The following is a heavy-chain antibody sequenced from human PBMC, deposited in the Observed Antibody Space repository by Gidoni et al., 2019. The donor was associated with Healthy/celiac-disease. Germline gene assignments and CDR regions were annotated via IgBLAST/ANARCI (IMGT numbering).Heavy chain of an antibody. CDR2: VYSYGSA. CDR3: AREGWREGLDS. CDR1: GASVRRYDYY. J-gene: IGHJ5*01. D-gene: IGHD2-15*01. V-gene: IGHV4-61*08. Sequence: QVQLQESGPGLVKHSETLSLTSTVSGASVRRYDYYWACIRPAPGKGLEWIVYVYSYGSANYHPSLGSRVSMSVSTSKNHFSLELRSVTAADTARYYFAREGWREGLDSWGRGAQVTVSS.